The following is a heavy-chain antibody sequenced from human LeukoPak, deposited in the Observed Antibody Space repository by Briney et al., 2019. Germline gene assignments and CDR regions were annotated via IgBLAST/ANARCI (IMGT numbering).Heavy chain of an antibody. CDR1: GFTFSSYA. CDR3: ARGRGSWYGVYFDY. J-gene: IGHJ4*02. V-gene: IGHV3-23*01. D-gene: IGHD6-13*01. CDR2: ISGSGGST. Sequence: GGSLRLSCAASGFTFSSYAMSWVRQAPGKGLEWVSAISGSGGSTYYADSVKGRFTISRDNAKNSLYLQMNSLRTEDTAVYYCARGRGSWYGVYFDYWGQGTLVTVSS.